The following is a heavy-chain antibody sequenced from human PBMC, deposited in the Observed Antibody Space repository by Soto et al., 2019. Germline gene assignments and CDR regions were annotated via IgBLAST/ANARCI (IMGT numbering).Heavy chain of an antibody. D-gene: IGHD3-22*01. CDR3: AKDSNKYSSSLRGRYFDY. V-gene: IGHV3-23*01. J-gene: IGHJ4*02. Sequence: EVQLLESGGGLVQRGGSQSLSCAASGFTFTSYVMSWVRQAPGKGLEWVAGISGGGSTAFYADSVKGRFTISRDNAKNTLVLQMDSLRAEDTAIYYCAKDSNKYSSSLRGRYFDYWGPGTLVTVSS. CDR2: ISGGGSTA. CDR1: GFTFTSYV.